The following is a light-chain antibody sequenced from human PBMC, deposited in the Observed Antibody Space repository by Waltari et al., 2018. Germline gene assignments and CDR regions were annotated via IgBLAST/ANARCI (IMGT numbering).Light chain of an antibody. Sequence: DIVMTQTPVSLSVTPGQSASIPCKSSQSLLYTDGKTYFYWYLQKAGQPPQLLIYEISKRFSGVPDRFSGSGSGTDFTLKISRVEAEDVGVYYCMHAIEVLTFGGGTKVEIK. CDR2: EIS. J-gene: IGKJ4*01. CDR3: MHAIEVLT. CDR1: QSLLYTDGKTY. V-gene: IGKV2D-29*01.